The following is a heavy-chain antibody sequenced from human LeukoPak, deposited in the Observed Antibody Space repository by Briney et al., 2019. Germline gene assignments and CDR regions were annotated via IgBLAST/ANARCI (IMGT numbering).Heavy chain of an antibody. CDR3: VRVPLHPTISHFDH. D-gene: IGHD3-3*01. J-gene: IGHJ4*02. Sequence: PGGSLRLSCAASGFAVSSNYMSWVRQAPGKGLEWVSVLYTSGSTYYADSVKGRFTIARHNSNNTLYLQMNSVRAEDTAVYYCVRVPLHPTISHFDHGGQGILVTVSS. V-gene: IGHV3-53*04. CDR1: GFAVSSNY. CDR2: LYTSGST.